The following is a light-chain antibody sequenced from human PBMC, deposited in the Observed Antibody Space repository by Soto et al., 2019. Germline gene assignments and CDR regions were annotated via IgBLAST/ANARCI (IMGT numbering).Light chain of an antibody. CDR1: QSISSW. J-gene: IGKJ1*01. Sequence: DIQMTQSPSTLSASVGDRVTITCRASQSISSWLAWYQQKPGKAPKLLIYKASSLESGVPSRFSGSGSGTEFTLTICILQPDDFATYYCQQYNSYSRTFGQGTKVDIK. CDR3: QQYNSYSRT. CDR2: KAS. V-gene: IGKV1-5*03.